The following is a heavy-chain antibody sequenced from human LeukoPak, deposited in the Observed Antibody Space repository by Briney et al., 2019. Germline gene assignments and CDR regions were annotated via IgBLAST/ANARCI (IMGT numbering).Heavy chain of an antibody. V-gene: IGHV3-23*01. Sequence: PGGSLRLSCAASGFTFSSYAMSWVRQAPGKGLEWVSTISRSGGSTYYADSVQGRFTISRDNSKNTLYLQMNSLRAEDTAIYYCAKGGSSSWYYFDYWGQRTLVTVSS. CDR1: GFTFSSYA. D-gene: IGHD6-13*01. J-gene: IGHJ4*02. CDR3: AKGGSSSWYYFDY. CDR2: ISRSGGST.